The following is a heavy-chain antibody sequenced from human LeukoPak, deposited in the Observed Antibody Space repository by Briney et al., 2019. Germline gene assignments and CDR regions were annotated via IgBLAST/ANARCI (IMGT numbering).Heavy chain of an antibody. CDR2: ISGSGGST. CDR1: GFTFSSYA. CDR3: AKEARRVTPYYYYGMDV. V-gene: IGHV3-23*01. Sequence: GGSLRLSCAASGFTFSSYAMSWVRQAPGKGLEWVSAISGSGGSTHYADSVKGRFTISRDNSKNTLYLQMNSLRAEDTAVYYCAKEARRVTPYYYYGMDVWGQGTTVTVSS. J-gene: IGHJ6*02. D-gene: IGHD4-23*01.